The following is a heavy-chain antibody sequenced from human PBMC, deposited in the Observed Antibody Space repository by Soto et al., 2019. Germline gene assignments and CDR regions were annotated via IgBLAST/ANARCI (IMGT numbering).Heavy chain of an antibody. J-gene: IGHJ4*02. D-gene: IGHD4-17*01. CDR1: GYTFTSYG. V-gene: IGHV1-18*01. CDR3: ARDSDYIIAY. Sequence: QVQLVQSGGEVKKPGASVKVSCKASGYTFTSYGISWVRQAPGQELEWVGWIHTYNGNTNFAQKLQGRVTLTTDTATSTAYMELRSLRSDDTAVYYCARDSDYIIAYWGQGTLVTVSS. CDR2: IHTYNGNT.